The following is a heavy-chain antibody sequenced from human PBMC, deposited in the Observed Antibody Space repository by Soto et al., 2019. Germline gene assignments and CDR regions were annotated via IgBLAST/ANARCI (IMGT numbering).Heavy chain of an antibody. D-gene: IGHD2-2*01. CDR2: ISAYNGNT. V-gene: IGHV1-18*01. CDR3: ARDLLARVVGSYLDY. CDR1: GYTFTSYG. J-gene: IGHJ4*02. Sequence: ASVKVSCKASGYTFTSYGISWVRQAPGQGLEWMGWISAYNGNTNYAQKLQGRVTMTTDTSTSTAYMELRSLRSDDTAVYYCARDLLARVVGSYLDYWGQGTLVTVSS.